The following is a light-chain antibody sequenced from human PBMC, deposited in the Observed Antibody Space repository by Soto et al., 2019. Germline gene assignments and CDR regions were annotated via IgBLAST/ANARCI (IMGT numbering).Light chain of an antibody. V-gene: IGLV2-11*01. J-gene: IGLJ3*02. CDR1: SSDVDDYNY. CDR2: DVS. Sequence: QSALTQPRSVSGSPGQSVTISCTGTSSDVDDYNYVSWYQQHPGKAPKLMIYDVSKRPSGVPGRFSGSKSGNTASLTISGLQVEDEADYYCCSYAGTYTLMFGGGTKLTV. CDR3: CSYAGTYTLM.